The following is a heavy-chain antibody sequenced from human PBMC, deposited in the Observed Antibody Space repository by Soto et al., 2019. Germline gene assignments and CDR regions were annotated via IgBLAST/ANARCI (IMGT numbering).Heavy chain of an antibody. CDR1: GFTFSNAW. J-gene: IGHJ4*02. CDR3: TTEHFGLATVLGLYYFDY. D-gene: IGHD3-16*01. Sequence: GGSLRLSCAASGFTFSNAWMNWVRQAPGKGLEWVGRIKSKTDGGTIDYAAPVKGRFTISRDDSKNTLYLQMNSLKTEDTAVYYCTTEHFGLATVLGLYYFDYWGQGTLVTVSS. CDR2: IKSKTDGGTI. V-gene: IGHV3-15*07.